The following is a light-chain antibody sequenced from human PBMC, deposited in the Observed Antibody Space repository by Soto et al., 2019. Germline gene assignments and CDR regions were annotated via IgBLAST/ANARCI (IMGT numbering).Light chain of an antibody. J-gene: IGLJ1*01. CDR3: SSYTSSSTLDYV. Sequence: LTQPASVSGSPGQSITISCTGTSSDVGGYNYVSWYQQHPGKAPKLMIYDVSNRPSGVSNRFSGSKSGNTASLTISGVQAEDEADYYCSSYTSSSTLDYVFGTGTKVTVL. CDR1: SSDVGGYNY. V-gene: IGLV2-14*01. CDR2: DVS.